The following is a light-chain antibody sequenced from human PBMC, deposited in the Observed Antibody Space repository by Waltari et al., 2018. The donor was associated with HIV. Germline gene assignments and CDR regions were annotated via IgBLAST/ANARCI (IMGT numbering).Light chain of an antibody. CDR2: MAS. V-gene: IGKV4-1*01. CDR3: QQYYSSPPYT. Sequence: DIVMTQSPDSLAVSLGERATINCTSSQSVLYSSNNKNYLEWYKQKPEQPPMLLIYMASTRESRVPDRFIDSGSGTDFTLAISSLQAEDAAIYYCQQYYSSPPYTFGQGTKLEIK. J-gene: IGKJ2*01. CDR1: QSVLYSSNNKNY.